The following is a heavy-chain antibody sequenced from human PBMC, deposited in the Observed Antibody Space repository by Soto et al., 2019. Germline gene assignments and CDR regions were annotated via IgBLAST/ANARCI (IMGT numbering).Heavy chain of an antibody. J-gene: IGHJ4*02. CDR1: GGFISSGGFY. Sequence: SETLSVTCSVAGGFISSGGFYWSWIRQHPGKGLEWIGHIYYNGNTYYNPSLKSRGTISVDTSNNQFSLRLSSMTAADTAMYYCARVRISHYFDYWGQGTPVTV. CDR2: IYYNGNT. V-gene: IGHV4-31*03. CDR3: ARVRISHYFDY.